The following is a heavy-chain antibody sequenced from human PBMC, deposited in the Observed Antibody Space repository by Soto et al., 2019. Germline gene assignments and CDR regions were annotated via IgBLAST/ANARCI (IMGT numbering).Heavy chain of an antibody. CDR3: ARGAWFGID. CDR2: LYSGGGT. J-gene: IGHJ4*02. Sequence: EVQLVESGGGLIQPGGSLRLSCVASGFTVSSNYMSWVRQAPGKGLEWVSVLYSGGGTYYADSVKGRFTVSRDDSKNTLYLQMNSLRGEDTAVYYCARGAWFGIDWGQGTLVTVSS. V-gene: IGHV3-53*01. D-gene: IGHD3-10*01. CDR1: GFTVSSNY.